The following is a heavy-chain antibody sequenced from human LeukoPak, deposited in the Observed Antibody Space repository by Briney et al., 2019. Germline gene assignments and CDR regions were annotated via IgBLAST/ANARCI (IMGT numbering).Heavy chain of an antibody. CDR2: INGDGSST. V-gene: IGHV3-74*01. CDR1: GFTLSYYW. CDR3: ARDLARRGVAFDY. J-gene: IGHJ4*02. D-gene: IGHD2-15*01. Sequence: PGGSLRLSCAASGFTLSYYWMHWVRQGPGKGLVWVSTINGDGSSTNYADSVKGRFTISRDNAKNTLYLEMNSLRVEDTAVYYCARDLARRGVAFDYWGQGTLVTVSS.